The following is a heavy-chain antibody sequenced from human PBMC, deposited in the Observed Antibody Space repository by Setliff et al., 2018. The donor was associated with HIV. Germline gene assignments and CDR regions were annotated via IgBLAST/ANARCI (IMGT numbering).Heavy chain of an antibody. J-gene: IGHJ1*01. V-gene: IGHV3-20*04. Sequence: GESLKISCAASGFTFDEYGMSWVRQVPGKGLDWVSGINWNGGTTGYADSVKGRFTISRDNANNSLYLQMNSLRVEDTALYYCAREGDYDSSGYPFFHHWGQGTLVTV. CDR2: INWNGGTT. CDR1: GFTFDEYG. D-gene: IGHD3-22*01. CDR3: AREGDYDSSGYPFFHH.